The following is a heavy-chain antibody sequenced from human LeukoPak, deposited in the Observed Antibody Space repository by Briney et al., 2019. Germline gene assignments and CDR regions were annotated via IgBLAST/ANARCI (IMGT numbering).Heavy chain of an antibody. Sequence: GGSLRLSCAASGFNFSSYSMNWVRQAPGKGLEWVSSISSSSSYIYYADSVKGRFTISRDNAKNSLYLQMNSLRAEDTAVYYCARDVVDQDIVVVPAAMGPWGQGTLVTVSS. V-gene: IGHV3-21*01. D-gene: IGHD2-2*01. CDR3: ARDVVDQDIVVVPAAMGP. CDR2: ISSSSSYI. J-gene: IGHJ5*02. CDR1: GFNFSSYS.